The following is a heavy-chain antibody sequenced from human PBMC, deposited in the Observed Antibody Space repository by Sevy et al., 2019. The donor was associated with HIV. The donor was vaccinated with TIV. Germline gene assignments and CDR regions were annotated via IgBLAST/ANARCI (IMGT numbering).Heavy chain of an antibody. Sequence: GGSLRLSCAASGFTLSNVSTSWVRQASGKGLEWVGRIERKSEGGTTDYAAPVKGRFSISRDESSDTVYLQMNSLKTEDTAVYYCTTMMRLFGDPNFWYFDLWGRGTLVTVSS. CDR1: GFTLSNVS. CDR2: IERKSEGGTT. D-gene: IGHD2-21*01. J-gene: IGHJ2*01. CDR3: TTMMRLFGDPNFWYFDL. V-gene: IGHV3-15*04.